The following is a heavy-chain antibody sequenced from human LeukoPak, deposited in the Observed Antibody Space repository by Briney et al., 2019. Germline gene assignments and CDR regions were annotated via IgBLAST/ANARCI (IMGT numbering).Heavy chain of an antibody. J-gene: IGHJ6*02. Sequence: GASVKVSCKASGYTFTGYYMHWVRQAPGQGLEWMGWINPNSGGTNYAQKFQGWVTMTRDTSISTAYMELSRLRSGDTAVYYCARVASDYGDDEHYYYYGMDVWGQGTTVTVSS. D-gene: IGHD4-17*01. CDR2: INPNSGGT. CDR1: GYTFTGYY. CDR3: ARVASDYGDDEHYYYYGMDV. V-gene: IGHV1-2*04.